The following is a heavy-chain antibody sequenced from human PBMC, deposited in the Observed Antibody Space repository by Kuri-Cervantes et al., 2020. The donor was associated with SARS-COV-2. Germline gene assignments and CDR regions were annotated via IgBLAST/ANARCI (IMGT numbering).Heavy chain of an antibody. CDR3: TRGGDYVDH. V-gene: IGHV3-48*02. CDR1: GFTFSSYS. J-gene: IGHJ4*02. Sequence: LSLTCAASGFTFSSYSMNWVRQAPGKGPEWVSYISSSSSTIYYADSVKGRFTISRDNAKNLLFLQMSSLRDGDTAVYYCTRGGDYVDHWGQGALVTVSS. CDR2: ISSSSSTI.